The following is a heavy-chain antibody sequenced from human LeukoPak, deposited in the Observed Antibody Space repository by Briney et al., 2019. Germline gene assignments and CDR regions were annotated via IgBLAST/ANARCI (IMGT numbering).Heavy chain of an antibody. CDR2: ISSSGSTI. V-gene: IGHV3-11*01. Sequence: GGPLRLSCAASGFTFSDYYMSWIRQAPGKGLEWVSYISSSGSTIYYADSVKGRFTISRDNANNSLYLQMNSLRAEDTAVYYCARVHSGSYYGIDYWGQGTLVTVSS. CDR3: ARVHSGSYYGIDY. CDR1: GFTFSDYY. D-gene: IGHD3-10*01. J-gene: IGHJ4*02.